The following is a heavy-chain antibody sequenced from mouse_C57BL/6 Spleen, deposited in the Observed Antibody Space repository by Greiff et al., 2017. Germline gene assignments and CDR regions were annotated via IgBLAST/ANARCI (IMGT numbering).Heavy chain of an antibody. CDR1: GYTFTSYW. J-gene: IGHJ2*01. CDR2: IDPSDSYT. CDR3: ARSELRFFDY. V-gene: IGHV1-69*01. D-gene: IGHD1-1*01. Sequence: VQLQQSGAELVMPGASVKLSCKASGYTFTSYWMHWVKQRPGQGLEWIGEIDPSDSYTNYNQKFKGKSTLTVDKSSSTAYMQLSSLTSEDSAVYYCARSELRFFDYWGQGTTLTVSS.